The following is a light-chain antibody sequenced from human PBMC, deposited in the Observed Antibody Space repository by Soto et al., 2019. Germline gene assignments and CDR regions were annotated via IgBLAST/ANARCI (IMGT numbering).Light chain of an antibody. CDR1: QSISRY. J-gene: IGKJ1*01. CDR3: QQYGSSPHT. Sequence: IVLSHSPGNLSLTPGERTTLSCRASQSISRYLAWYQQKPGQGPRLLIYGASSRATGTPDRFSGSGSGTDFTLTINRMEPEDFALYYCQQYGSSPHTFGQGTKVDIK. V-gene: IGKV3-20*01. CDR2: GAS.